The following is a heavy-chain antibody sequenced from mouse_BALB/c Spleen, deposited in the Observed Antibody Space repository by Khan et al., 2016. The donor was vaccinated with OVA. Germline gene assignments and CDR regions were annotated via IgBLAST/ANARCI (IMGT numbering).Heavy chain of an antibody. D-gene: IGHD1-1*01. Sequence: EVELVESGGDLVKPGGSLKLSCAASGFTFSTYGMSWVRQTPDKRLEWVATVSTGGSYTYYPDSVKGRFTISRDNAKNTLYLQMSGLRSEETVMFYCTRLAYYYDSEGFAYWGQGTLVTVSA. CDR3: TRLAYYYDSEGFAY. CDR2: VSTGGSYT. J-gene: IGHJ3*01. V-gene: IGHV5-6*01. CDR1: GFTFSTYG.